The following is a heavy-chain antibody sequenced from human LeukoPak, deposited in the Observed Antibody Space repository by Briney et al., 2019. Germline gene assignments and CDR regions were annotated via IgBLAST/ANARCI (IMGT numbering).Heavy chain of an antibody. CDR3: ARRGGDSSGYYYVFDNWFDP. J-gene: IGHJ5*02. CDR1: GGSISSSSYY. CDR2: IYYSGST. V-gene: IGHV4-39*01. Sequence: SETLSLTRTVSGGSISSSSYYWGWIRQPPGKGLEWIGSIYYSGSTYYNPSLKSRVTISVDTSKNQFSLKLSSVTAADTAVYYCARRGGDSSGYYYVFDNWFDPWGQGTLVTVSS. D-gene: IGHD3-22*01.